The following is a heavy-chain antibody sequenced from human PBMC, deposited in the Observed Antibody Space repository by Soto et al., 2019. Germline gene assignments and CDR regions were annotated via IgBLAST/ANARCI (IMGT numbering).Heavy chain of an antibody. V-gene: IGHV1-69*02. CDR1: GGTFSSYT. CDR3: ARVGNTTVTLNGAPCYGMDV. Sequence: SVKVSCKASGGTFSSYTISWVRQAPGQGLEWMGRIIPILGIANYAQKFQGRVTITADKSTSTAYMELSSLRSEDTAVYYCARVGNTTVTLNGAPCYGMDVWGQGTTVTVSS. D-gene: IGHD4-17*01. CDR2: IIPILGIA. J-gene: IGHJ6*02.